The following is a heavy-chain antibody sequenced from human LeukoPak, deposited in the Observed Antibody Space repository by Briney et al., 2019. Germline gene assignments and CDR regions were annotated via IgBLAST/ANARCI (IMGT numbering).Heavy chain of an antibody. CDR3: ARGLKKITPNDYYGMGV. D-gene: IGHD1-20*01. CDR2: ISGSGGST. Sequence: GGSLRLSCAASGFTFSSYAMSWVRQAPGKGLEWVSAISGSGGSTYYADSVKGRFTISRDNSKNTLYLQMNSLRAEDTAVYYCARGLKKITPNDYYGMGVWGQGTTVTVSS. J-gene: IGHJ6*02. V-gene: IGHV3-23*01. CDR1: GFTFSSYA.